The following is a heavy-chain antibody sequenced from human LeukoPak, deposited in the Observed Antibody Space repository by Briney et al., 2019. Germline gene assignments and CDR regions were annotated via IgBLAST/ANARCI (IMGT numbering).Heavy chain of an antibody. Sequence: PGGSLRLSCAASGFTFSSYSMNWVRQAPGKGLEWVSSISSSSSYIYYADSVKGRFTISRDNAKNSLYLQMNSLRAEDTAVYYCAKGAYYYDSSGYYPGGDYYYYYYMDVWGKGTTVTVSS. CDR3: AKGAYYYDSSGYYPGGDYYYYYYMDV. V-gene: IGHV3-21*04. CDR1: GFTFSSYS. CDR2: ISSSSSYI. J-gene: IGHJ6*03. D-gene: IGHD3-22*01.